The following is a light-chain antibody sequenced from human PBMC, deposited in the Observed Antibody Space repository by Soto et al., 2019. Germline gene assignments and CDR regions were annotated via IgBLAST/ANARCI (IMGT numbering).Light chain of an antibody. CDR2: AAS. J-gene: IGKJ1*01. CDR3: QKYDTAPQT. CDR1: QGIIDY. V-gene: IGKV1-27*01. Sequence: DIQMTQSPSSLSASVGDTVTITCRASQGIIDYLPWYQQRPGKVPKLLIYAASTLQTGVPSRFSGSGAGTDFTLTISSLQPEDVATYYCQKYDTAPQTFGQGTRVEIK.